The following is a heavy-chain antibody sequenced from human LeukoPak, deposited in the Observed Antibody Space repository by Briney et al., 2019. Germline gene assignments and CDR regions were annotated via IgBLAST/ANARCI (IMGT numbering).Heavy chain of an antibody. J-gene: IGHJ4*02. Sequence: GGSLRLSCATSGFTFSSYSMNWVRQAPGKGLEWVSYISSSSSTIYYADSVKGRFTISRANAKNSLYLQMNSLRAEDTALYYCAKGGYYDSSGYTDYWGQGTLVTVSS. CDR3: AKGGYYDSSGYTDY. D-gene: IGHD3-22*01. V-gene: IGHV3-48*01. CDR1: GFTFSSYS. CDR2: ISSSSSTI.